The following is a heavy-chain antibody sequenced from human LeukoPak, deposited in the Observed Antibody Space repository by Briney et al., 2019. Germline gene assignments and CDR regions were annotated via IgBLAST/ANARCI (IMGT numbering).Heavy chain of an antibody. CDR3: AKERRRVDTEMVRSYYFEN. CDR1: GFSFSSSA. J-gene: IGHJ4*02. D-gene: IGHD5-18*01. Sequence: GESLRLSCAGSGFSFSSSAMSWVRQTPGKGLEWVSSITGNGATTYYSDSVKGRFTISRDNSRSTLSLQMSSLRVEDTAVYYCAKERRRVDTEMVRSYYFENWGQGTLVTVSS. V-gene: IGHV3-23*01. CDR2: ITGNGATT.